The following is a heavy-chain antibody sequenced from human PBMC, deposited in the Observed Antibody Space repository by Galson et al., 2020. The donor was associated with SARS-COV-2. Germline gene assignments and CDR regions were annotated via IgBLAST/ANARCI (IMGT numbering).Heavy chain of an antibody. J-gene: IGHJ6*03. CDR3: ARRKYYNYYMDV. CDR2: ISYSGST. CDR1: GGSISTSSDY. V-gene: IGHV4-39*01. Sequence: SETLSLTCTVSGGSISTSSDYWGWIRQPPGKGLEWIATISYSGSTYYNPSLKSRAMISVDKYKNQFSLKMDSVTAADTAVYYCARRKYYNYYMDVWGTGTTVTFSS.